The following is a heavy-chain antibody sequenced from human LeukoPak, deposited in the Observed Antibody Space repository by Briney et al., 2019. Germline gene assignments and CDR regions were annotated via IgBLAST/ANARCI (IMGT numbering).Heavy chain of an antibody. V-gene: IGHV3-23*01. CDR2: ICGSGGST. CDR1: GFTLCSYA. Sequence: PGGSLRLSRAASGFTLCSYAMSWVPHAPGKGLEWVSAICGSGGSTYSADSVKGRFTISRDNSKSTLYLQMNSLRAEDTAVYYCAKDGHSSGNDYWGQGNLVTVSS. D-gene: IGHD6-19*01. J-gene: IGHJ4*02. CDR3: AKDGHSSGNDY.